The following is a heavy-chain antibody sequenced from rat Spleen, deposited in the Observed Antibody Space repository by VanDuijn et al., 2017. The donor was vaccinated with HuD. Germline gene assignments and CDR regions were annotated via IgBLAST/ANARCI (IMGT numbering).Heavy chain of an antibody. J-gene: IGHJ3*01. V-gene: IGHV2-30*01. Sequence: QVQMKETGPGLVQPSQTLSLTCTVSGFSLTSYNVNWVRQSAGKGLEWMGIIWSGGTTDYNSALKSRLSITWDTSKRQVFLKMNSLQPEDTATYYCASSEPGYNWDWFAYWGQGTLVTVSS. D-gene: IGHD1-4*01. CDR1: GFSLTSYN. CDR2: IWSGGTT. CDR3: ASSEPGYNWDWFAY.